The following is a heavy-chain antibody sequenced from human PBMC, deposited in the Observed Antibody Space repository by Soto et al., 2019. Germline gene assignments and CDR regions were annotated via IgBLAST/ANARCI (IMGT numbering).Heavy chain of an antibody. D-gene: IGHD3-10*01. CDR1: GFTFSTYA. CDR2: ISGSGGNT. J-gene: IGHJ5*02. Sequence: EVQLLESGGGLVQPGGSLRLSCAASGFTFSTYAMSWVRQAPGKGLEWVSTISGSGGNTYYANSVKGRFTISRDNSKNTLYLQMDSLRAEDTAVYYSAKGTHEGGGWFDPWGQGTLVTVSS. CDR3: AKGTHEGGGWFDP. V-gene: IGHV3-23*01.